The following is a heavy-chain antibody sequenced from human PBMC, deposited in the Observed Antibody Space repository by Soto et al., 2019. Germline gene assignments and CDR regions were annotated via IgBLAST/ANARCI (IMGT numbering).Heavy chain of an antibody. CDR1: GDSVSSNSAA. CDR2: TYYRSKWYN. V-gene: IGHV6-1*01. D-gene: IGHD2-15*01. J-gene: IGHJ4*02. CDR3: ARGFCSGGSCYSI. Sequence: SQTLSLTCAISGDSVSSNSAAWNWIRQSPSRGLEWLGRTYYRSKWYNDYAVSMKSRITINPDTSKNQFSLKLSSVTAADTAVYYCARGFCSGGSCYSIWGQGTLVTVSS.